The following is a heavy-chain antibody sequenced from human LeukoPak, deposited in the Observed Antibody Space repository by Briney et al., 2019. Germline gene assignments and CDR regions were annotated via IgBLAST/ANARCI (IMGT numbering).Heavy chain of an antibody. V-gene: IGHV4-34*01. Sequence: SETLSLTCAVYGGSFSGCYWSWIRQPPGKGLEWIGEVNHSGSTNYNPSLKSRVTISVDTSKNQFSLKLSSVTAADTAVYYCARRGAVATAPYYYYYYMDVWGKGTTVTISS. CDR2: VNHSGST. CDR1: GGSFSGCY. D-gene: IGHD5-12*01. CDR3: ARRGAVATAPYYYYYYMDV. J-gene: IGHJ6*03.